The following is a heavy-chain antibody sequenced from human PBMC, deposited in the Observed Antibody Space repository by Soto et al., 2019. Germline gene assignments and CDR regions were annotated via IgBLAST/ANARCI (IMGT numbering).Heavy chain of an antibody. CDR1: GFSISSSSYC. D-gene: IGHD6-19*01. V-gene: IGHV4-39*01. CDR3: TSRPGAVAGNFDY. J-gene: IGHJ4*02. CDR2: IYYSGST. Sequence: SETLSLTCTVSGFSISSSSYCWGWIRQPPGKGLEWIGTIYYSGSTYYNPSLKSRVTISVDTSKNQFSLKLSSVTAADTAVYYCTSRPGAVAGNFDYWGQGTLVTVSS.